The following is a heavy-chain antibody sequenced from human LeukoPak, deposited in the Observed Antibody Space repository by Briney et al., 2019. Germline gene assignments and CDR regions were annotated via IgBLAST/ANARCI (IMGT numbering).Heavy chain of an antibody. CDR2: IYYSGST. CDR3: ARSLGEPAPGDFDY. V-gene: IGHV4-59*01. Sequence: PSETLSLTCTVSGGSISSYYWSWIRQPPGKGLEWIGYIYYSGSTNYNPSLKSRVTISVDTSKNQFSLKLSSVTAADTAVYYCARSLGEPAPGDFDYWGQGTLVTVSS. CDR1: GGSISSYY. J-gene: IGHJ4*02.